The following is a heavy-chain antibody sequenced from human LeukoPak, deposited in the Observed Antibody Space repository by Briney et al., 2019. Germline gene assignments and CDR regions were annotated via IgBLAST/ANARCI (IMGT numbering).Heavy chain of an antibody. CDR1: GGSISSYY. D-gene: IGHD6-19*01. Sequence: SETLSLTCTVSGGSISSYYWSWIRQPPGKGLEWIGYIYYSGSTNYNPSLKSRVTISVDTSKNQFSLKLSSVTAADTAVYYCARHIAEQWHGYYYYYGMDVWGQGTTVTVSS. CDR2: IYYSGST. J-gene: IGHJ6*02. V-gene: IGHV4-59*08. CDR3: ARHIAEQWHGYYYYYGMDV.